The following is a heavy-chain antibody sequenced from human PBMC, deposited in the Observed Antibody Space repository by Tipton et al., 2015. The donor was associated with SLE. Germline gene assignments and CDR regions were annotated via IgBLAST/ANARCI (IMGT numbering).Heavy chain of an antibody. CDR2: VYYSGNV. J-gene: IGHJ5*02. Sequence: TLSLTCTVSGGSISSRNNYWNWIRQHPGRGLQWIGYVYYSGNVFYNPSLKSRLHISLNLSENQFSLTLNSVTVADTAVYYCARAPGPSIAAFDTWGQETLVTVS. V-gene: IGHV4-31*03. CDR3: ARAPGPSIAAFDT. CDR1: GGSISSRNNY. D-gene: IGHD6-13*01.